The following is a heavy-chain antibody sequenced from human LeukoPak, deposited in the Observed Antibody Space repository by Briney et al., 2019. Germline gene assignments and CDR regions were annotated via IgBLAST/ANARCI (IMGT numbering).Heavy chain of an antibody. CDR1: GFSFSSYA. CDR2: ISSSSSYI. Sequence: PGGSLRPSCAASGFSFSSYAMNWVRQAPGKGLEWVSFISSSSSYIYYADSVKGRFTISRDNAKNSLYLQMNSLRAEDTAVYYCARAPGYRSFLDYWGQGTLVTVSS. V-gene: IGHV3-21*01. D-gene: IGHD6-13*01. CDR3: ARAPGYRSFLDY. J-gene: IGHJ4*02.